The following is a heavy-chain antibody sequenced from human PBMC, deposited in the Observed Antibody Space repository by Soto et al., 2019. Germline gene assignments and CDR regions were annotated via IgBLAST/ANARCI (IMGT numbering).Heavy chain of an antibody. J-gene: IGHJ4*02. Sequence: VQLVQSGAEVKKPGASVILSCKASGYTFSGYYIHWVRQAPGQGLEWMGIINPTAGSTDYAQNFQGRVTMTRDTSASTVYMQMSSLTSEDAAVYYCARGDSSGYSDYWGQGTLVTVSS. CDR3: ARGDSSGYSDY. V-gene: IGHV1-46*01. D-gene: IGHD3-22*01. CDR2: INPTAGST. CDR1: GYTFSGYY.